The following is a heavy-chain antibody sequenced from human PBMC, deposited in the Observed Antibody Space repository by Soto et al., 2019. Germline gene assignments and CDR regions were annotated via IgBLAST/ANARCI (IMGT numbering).Heavy chain of an antibody. J-gene: IGHJ3*01. D-gene: IGHD6-13*01. Sequence: QVQLVQSGAEVRKPGSSVKVSCKASGDTFMYYAFTWVRQAPGQGLEWVGQAIPVFGTTNHAQKFQGRVTFTADECTSTAYMELSSLRFVDTAVYFCARTYIAASRPTASDLWGQGTMVTISS. V-gene: IGHV1-69*01. CDR1: GDTFMYYA. CDR3: ARTYIAASRPTASDL. CDR2: AIPVFGTT.